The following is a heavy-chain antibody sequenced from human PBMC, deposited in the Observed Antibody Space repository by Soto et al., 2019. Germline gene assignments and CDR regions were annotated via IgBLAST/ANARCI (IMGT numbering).Heavy chain of an antibody. Sequence: GGSLRLSCAASGFTFSSYSMNWVRQAPGKGLEWVSSISSSSSYIYYADSVKGRFTISRDNAKNSLYLQMNSLRAEDTAVYYCARDPSPRIARGTTPQLGYMDVWGKGTTVTVSS. J-gene: IGHJ6*03. CDR2: ISSSSSYI. CDR1: GFTFSSYS. V-gene: IGHV3-21*01. CDR3: ARDPSPRIARGTTPQLGYMDV. D-gene: IGHD1-1*01.